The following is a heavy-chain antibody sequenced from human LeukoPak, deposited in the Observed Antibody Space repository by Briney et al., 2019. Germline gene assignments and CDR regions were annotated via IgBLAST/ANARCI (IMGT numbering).Heavy chain of an antibody. D-gene: IGHD1-26*01. CDR2: ITTSSSYI. Sequence: GGSLRLSCAASGFIFSTYSMNWVRPAPGKGREWVSSITTSSSYIYYADSVKGRFTLSRDNAKDSLYLQMNSLRAEDTAVYYCARESGSYDYWGQGTLVTVSP. CDR1: GFIFSTYS. J-gene: IGHJ4*02. CDR3: ARESGSYDY. V-gene: IGHV3-21*01.